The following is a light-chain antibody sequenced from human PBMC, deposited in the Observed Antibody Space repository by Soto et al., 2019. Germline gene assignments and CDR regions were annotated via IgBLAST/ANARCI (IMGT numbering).Light chain of an antibody. CDR1: QSINNY. J-gene: IGKJ2*01. V-gene: IGKV1-39*01. CDR2: AAT. Sequence: DIPMTQSPSSLSASLGDRVTITCRASQSINNYLNWYQQEQGKAPKLLIYAATSLESGVPSRFSGSGSGTEFTLTISRLQPGDFATYYCQQSNSSPYTFGLGTKLEIK. CDR3: QQSNSSPYT.